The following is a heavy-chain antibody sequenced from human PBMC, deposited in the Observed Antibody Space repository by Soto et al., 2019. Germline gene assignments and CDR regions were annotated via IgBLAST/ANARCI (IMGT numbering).Heavy chain of an antibody. CDR2: ISWKDEK. Sequence: QITLKESGPTLVKPTQTLTVTCTFSGFSLSTSGAGVGWIRQSPGKAPEWLALISWKDEKRYKPGLKSRLTNTKDTYKNQVVLTMTDLDPVDTANYFCANRYGGNYYRWYLDSLGQGTLVTVSS. CDR1: GFSLSTSGAG. CDR3: ANRYGGNYYRWYLDS. J-gene: IGHJ4*02. D-gene: IGHD1-26*01. V-gene: IGHV2-5*01.